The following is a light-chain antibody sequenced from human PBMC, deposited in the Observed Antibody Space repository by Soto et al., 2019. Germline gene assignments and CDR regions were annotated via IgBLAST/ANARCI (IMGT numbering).Light chain of an antibody. CDR2: DAS. J-gene: IGKJ2*01. CDR3: QQYNSF. Sequence: DMQMTQSPSTLSASVGDRVTITCRASQTINRWLAWSQQRPGKAPKLLMYDASTLESGVPSRFSGSGSETEFTLTISSRQPDDSATYYSQQYNSFFDQGTKLEIK. CDR1: QTINRW. V-gene: IGKV1-5*01.